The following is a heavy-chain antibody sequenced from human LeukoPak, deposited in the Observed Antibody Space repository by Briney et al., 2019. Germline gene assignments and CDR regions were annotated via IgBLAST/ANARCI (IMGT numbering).Heavy chain of an antibody. CDR1: GFTFSSYA. J-gene: IGHJ4*02. CDR3: AKLSELELRQPFDY. CDR2: ISGSGGST. D-gene: IGHD1-7*01. Sequence: GGSLRLSCAASGFTFSSYAMSWVRQAPGKALEWVSAISGSGGSTNYADSVKGRFTISRDNSKNTLYLQMNSLRAEDTAVYYCAKLSELELRQPFDYWGQGTLVTVSS. V-gene: IGHV3-23*01.